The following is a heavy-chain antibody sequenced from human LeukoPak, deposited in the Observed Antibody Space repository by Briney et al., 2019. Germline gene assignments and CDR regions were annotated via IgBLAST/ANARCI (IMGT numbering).Heavy chain of an antibody. V-gene: IGHV3-21*01. D-gene: IGHD7-27*01. CDR2: ISSTSGNK. Sequence: GGSLRLSCTASGFIFSTYSMIWVRQAPGKGLEWVSSISSTSGNKYYADSVKGRFTISRDNAKNSLYLQMNSLRAEDTAVYYCAKGDVSVTGEFDYWGQGTLVTVSS. CDR3: AKGDVSVTGEFDY. J-gene: IGHJ4*02. CDR1: GFIFSTYS.